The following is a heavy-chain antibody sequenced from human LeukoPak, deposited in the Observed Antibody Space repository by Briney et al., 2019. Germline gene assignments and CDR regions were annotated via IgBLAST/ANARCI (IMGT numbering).Heavy chain of an antibody. Sequence: PGGSLRLSCAASGFTFSSYSMNWVRRAPGKGLEWVSSISFTSGYIYYADSVKGRFTISRDNAKNSLCLQMNSLRAEDTAVYYCARDRGSGWFYDIDYWGQGTLVTVSS. CDR1: GFTFSSYS. V-gene: IGHV3-21*01. CDR2: ISFTSGYI. CDR3: ARDRGSGWFYDIDY. J-gene: IGHJ4*02. D-gene: IGHD6-19*01.